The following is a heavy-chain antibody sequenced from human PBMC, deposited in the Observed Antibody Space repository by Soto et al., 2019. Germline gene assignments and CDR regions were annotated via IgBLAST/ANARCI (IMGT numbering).Heavy chain of an antibody. J-gene: IGHJ4*02. CDR1: GGTFSSYA. CDR2: ISAYNSNT. CDR3: ARYDYNGYYFDY. D-gene: IGHD4-4*01. Sequence: ASVKVSCKASGGTFSSYAISWVRQAPGQGLEWMGWISAYNSNTNYAQKVQGRVNMTTDTSTSTAYMELRNLTSDDTAVYYCARYDYNGYYFDYWGQGTLVTVSS. V-gene: IGHV1-18*01.